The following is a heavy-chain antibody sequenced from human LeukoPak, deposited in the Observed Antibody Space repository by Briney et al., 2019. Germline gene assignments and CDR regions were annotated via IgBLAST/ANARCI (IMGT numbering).Heavy chain of an antibody. CDR2: ISSSGSTI. D-gene: IGHD5-18*01. V-gene: IGHV3-11*04. CDR1: GFTFSDYY. J-gene: IGHJ6*03. Sequence: GGSLRLSCAASGFTFSDYYMSWIRQAPGKGLEGVSYISSSGSTIYYADSLKGRFTISRDNSKNTLYLQMNSLRAEDTAVYYCARGRGYSYGYGVYYYYYMDVWGKGTTVTVSS. CDR3: ARGRGYSYGYGVYYYYYMDV.